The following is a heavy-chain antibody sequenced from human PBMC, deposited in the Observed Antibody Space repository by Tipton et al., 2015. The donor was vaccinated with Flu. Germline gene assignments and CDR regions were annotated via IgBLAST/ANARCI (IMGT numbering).Heavy chain of an antibody. Sequence: TLSLTCSVSGDSIGSDYYWAWIRQPPGKGLEWLGNIHRSGNTYYNSSLKSRVTISLDKSKNQFSLRLLSVTATDTAVYYCATLTGTIGYFDYWGQGTLATVSS. D-gene: IGHD1-7*01. CDR1: GDSIGSDYY. CDR2: IHRSGNT. CDR3: ATLTGTIGYFDY. V-gene: IGHV4-38-2*01. J-gene: IGHJ4*02.